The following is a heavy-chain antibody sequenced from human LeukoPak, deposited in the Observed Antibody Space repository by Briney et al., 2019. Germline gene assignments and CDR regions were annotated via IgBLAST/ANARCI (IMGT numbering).Heavy chain of an antibody. J-gene: IGHJ5*02. CDR1: GGSFSGYY. Sequence: PSETLSLTCAVYGGSFSGYYWSWIRQAPGKGLEWIGEINHSGSTNYNPSLKSRVTMSVDTSKNQFSLQLSSVTAADTAVYYCARHRAYCTSTTCYRDWFDPWGQGTQVTVSS. V-gene: IGHV4-34*01. CDR3: ARHRAYCTSTTCYRDWFDP. D-gene: IGHD2-2*01. CDR2: INHSGST.